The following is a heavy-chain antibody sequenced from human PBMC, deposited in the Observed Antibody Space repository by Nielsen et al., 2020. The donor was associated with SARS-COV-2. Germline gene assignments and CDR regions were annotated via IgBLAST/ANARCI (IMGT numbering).Heavy chain of an antibody. CDR2: INPSGGST. V-gene: IGHV1-46*01. J-gene: IGHJ4*02. Sequence: WVRQAPGQGLEWMGIINPSGGSTNYAQKFQGRVTITADESTSTAYMELSSLRSEDTAVYYCARTDYYDSSGYYLDYWGQGTLVTVSS. D-gene: IGHD3-22*01. CDR3: ARTDYYDSSGYYLDY.